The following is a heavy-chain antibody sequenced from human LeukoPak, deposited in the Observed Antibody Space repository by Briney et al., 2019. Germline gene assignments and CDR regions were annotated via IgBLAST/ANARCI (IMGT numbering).Heavy chain of an antibody. Sequence: QSGGSLRLSCAASEFTFSTYVMSWVRQAPGRGLEWVSAIAGDSGSTYHADSVKGRFTISRDNSKNTLYLQMNSLRAEDTAVYYCAKGSTNARPYYFDYWGQGSLVTVSS. CDR3: AKGSTNARPYYFDY. J-gene: IGHJ4*02. CDR1: EFTFSTYV. D-gene: IGHD2-8*01. V-gene: IGHV3-23*01. CDR2: IAGDSGST.